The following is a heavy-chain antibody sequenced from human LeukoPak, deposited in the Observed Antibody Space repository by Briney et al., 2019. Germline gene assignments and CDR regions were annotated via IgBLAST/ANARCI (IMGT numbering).Heavy chain of an antibody. V-gene: IGHV4-30-4*01. Sequence: PQTLSLTCTVSGGSISSGDYYWSWIRQPPGKGLEWIGYIYYSGSTYYNPSLKSRVTISVDTSKNQFSLKLSSVTAADTAVYYCARGLAPGYSSSWGPDYWGQGTLVTVSS. D-gene: IGHD6-19*01. CDR1: GGSISSGDYY. CDR3: ARGLAPGYSSSWGPDY. CDR2: IYYSGST. J-gene: IGHJ4*02.